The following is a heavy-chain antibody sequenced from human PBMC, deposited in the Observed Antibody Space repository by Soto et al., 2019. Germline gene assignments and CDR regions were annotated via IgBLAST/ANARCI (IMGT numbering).Heavy chain of an antibody. CDR1: GFTFSSYA. D-gene: IGHD3-3*01. J-gene: IGHJ6*02. CDR2: ISGSGGST. V-gene: IGHV3-23*01. CDR3: AKDMTPVRFLEWLTLDHYGMDV. Sequence: GGSLRLSCAASGFTFSSYAMSWVRQAPGKGLEWVSAISGSGGSTYYADSVKGRFTISRDNSKNTLYLQMNSLRAEDTAVYYCAKDMTPVRFLEWLTLDHYGMDVWGQGTTVTVSS.